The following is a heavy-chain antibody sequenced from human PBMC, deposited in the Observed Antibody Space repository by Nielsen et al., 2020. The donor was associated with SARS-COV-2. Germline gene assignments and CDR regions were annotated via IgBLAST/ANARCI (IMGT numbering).Heavy chain of an antibody. J-gene: IGHJ3*02. D-gene: IGHD6-13*01. CDR2: IYYSGST. CDR3: ARVFSSSWNDAFDI. CDR1: GGSISSYY. V-gene: IGHV4-59*01. Sequence: SETLSLTCTVSGGSISSYYWSWIRQPPGKGPEWIGYIYYSGSTNYNPSLKSRVTISVDTSKNQFSLKLSSVTAADTAVYYCARVFSSSWNDAFDIWGQGTMVTVSS.